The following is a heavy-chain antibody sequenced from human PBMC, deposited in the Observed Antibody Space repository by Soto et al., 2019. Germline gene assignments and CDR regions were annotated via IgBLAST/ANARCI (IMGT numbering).Heavy chain of an antibody. CDR2: IHYTGSS. D-gene: IGHD4-4*01. Sequence: QLQLQESGPGLVKPSETLSLTCPVSGGSISGYYWSWIRQPPGKGLEWIAFIHYTGSSHSNPSLKSRVTISVVTSKNQLSLKLNSVTAADTAVYYCARHSNEYRKALDNWGQGTLVTVSS. J-gene: IGHJ4*02. V-gene: IGHV4-59*08. CDR1: GGSISGYY. CDR3: ARHSNEYRKALDN.